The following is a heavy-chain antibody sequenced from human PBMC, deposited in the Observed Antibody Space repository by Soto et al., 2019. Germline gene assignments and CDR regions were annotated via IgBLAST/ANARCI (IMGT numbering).Heavy chain of an antibody. CDR2: VYYTGST. CDR1: GSSVSSNFYY. CDR3: ARGGRVSMVRGALDT. D-gene: IGHD3-10*01. V-gene: IGHV4-61*01. J-gene: IGHJ5*02. Sequence: QVQLQESGPGLVKPSETLSLICTVSGSSVSSNFYYWSWIRQPPGKGLEWIGNVYYTGSTNYNSSLEGRLTISADTSKNQFSLRLSSLIAADTAVYYCARGGRVSMVRGALDTWGQGTLVTVSS.